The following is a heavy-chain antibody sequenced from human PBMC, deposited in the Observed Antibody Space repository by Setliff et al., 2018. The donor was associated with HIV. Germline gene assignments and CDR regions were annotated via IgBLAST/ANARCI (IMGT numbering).Heavy chain of an antibody. Sequence: SETLSLTCAVYGGSFRGYYWSWIRQPPGGGLEWPGEINPGGSPNYNPSLKSRLTISADTSENHFSLELRSVTAADTAMYFCTTGEHYGSGSFLSWGQGTPVTVSS. V-gene: IGHV4-34*01. CDR3: TTGEHYGSGSFLS. CDR2: INPGGSP. D-gene: IGHD3-10*01. CDR1: GGSFRGYY. J-gene: IGHJ4*02.